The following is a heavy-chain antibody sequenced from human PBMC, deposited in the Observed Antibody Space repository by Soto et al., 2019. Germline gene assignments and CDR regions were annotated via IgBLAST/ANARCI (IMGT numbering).Heavy chain of an antibody. V-gene: IGHV3-23*01. J-gene: IGHJ4*02. Sequence: EVQGLESGGGVVQPGGSLRLSCVVSVFPFGANAMSWVRQAPGKGLEWVSGLSNTGRRTSYADSVKGRFNISRDNSENTVYLQMNSLRVEDTAVYYCATEMGATQGPFDNWGQGTLVTVSS. D-gene: IGHD1-26*01. CDR3: ATEMGATQGPFDN. CDR1: VFPFGANA. CDR2: LSNTGRRT.